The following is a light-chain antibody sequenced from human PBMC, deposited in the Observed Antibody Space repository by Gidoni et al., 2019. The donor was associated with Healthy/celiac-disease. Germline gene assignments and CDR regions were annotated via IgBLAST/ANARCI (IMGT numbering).Light chain of an antibody. CDR2: DVS. V-gene: IGLV2-14*03. CDR1: SSDVGGYNY. J-gene: IGLJ2*01. CDR3: SSYTSSSTLVV. Sequence: QSALTQPASVSVSPGQSITISCTGTSSDVGGYNYVSWYQQHPGKAPNLMIYDVSNRPSGGSNRFSGSKSGNTASLTISGLQAEDEADYYCSSYTSSSTLVVFGGGTKLTVL.